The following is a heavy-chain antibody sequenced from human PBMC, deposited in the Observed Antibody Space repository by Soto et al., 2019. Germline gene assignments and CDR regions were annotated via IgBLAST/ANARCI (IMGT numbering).Heavy chain of an antibody. CDR3: ARGDYANAFDI. V-gene: IGHV4-59*01. CDR1: GGSISNYY. D-gene: IGHD4-17*01. J-gene: IGHJ3*02. CDR2: IYSSGST. Sequence: SEALSLTCTVSGGSISNYYWNWIRQSPGKGLEWIGYIYSSGSTHYNPSLQNRVTISIDTSKNQVSLKVNSVTAADTAVYYCARGDYANAFDIWGQGTMVTVSS.